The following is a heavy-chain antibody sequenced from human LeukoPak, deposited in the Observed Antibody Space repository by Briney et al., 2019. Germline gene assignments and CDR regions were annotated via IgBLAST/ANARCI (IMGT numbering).Heavy chain of an antibody. Sequence: GGSLRLSCAASGFTFSSYWMSWVRQAPGKGLEWVANIKQDGSEKYYVDSVKGRFTISKGNAKNSLYLQMNSLRAEDTAVYYCARFSGSSNFDYWGQGTLVTVSS. CDR3: ARFSGSSNFDY. J-gene: IGHJ4*02. CDR2: IKQDGSEK. CDR1: GFTFSSYW. V-gene: IGHV3-7*01. D-gene: IGHD1-26*01.